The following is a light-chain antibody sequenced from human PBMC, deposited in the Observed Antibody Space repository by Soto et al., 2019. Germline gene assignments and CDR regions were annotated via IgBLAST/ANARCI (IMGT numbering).Light chain of an antibody. V-gene: IGKV3-20*01. CDR1: QTVRNNY. CDR2: DAS. Sequence: EFVLTQSPGTLSLSPGERATLSCRASQTVRNNYLAWYQQKPGHAPRLLIYDASSRATGIPDRFSGGGSGTDFTLTSSILEPEDFAVYYCQQFSSYPLTFGGGTKVEIK. J-gene: IGKJ4*01. CDR3: QQFSSYPLT.